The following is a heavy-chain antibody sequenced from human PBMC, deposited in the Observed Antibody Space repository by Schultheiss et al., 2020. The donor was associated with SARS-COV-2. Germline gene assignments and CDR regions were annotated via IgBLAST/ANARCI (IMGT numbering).Heavy chain of an antibody. J-gene: IGHJ4*02. V-gene: IGHV3-23*01. CDR1: GFTFSSYA. D-gene: IGHD6-6*01. CDR2: ISGSGGST. CDR3: ARDTSIASYFDY. Sequence: GGSLRLSCAASGFTFSSYAMSWVRQAPGKGLEWVSAISGSGGSTYYADSVKGRFTISRDNSKNTLYLQMNSLRAEDTAVYYCARDTSIASYFDYWGQGTLVTVSS.